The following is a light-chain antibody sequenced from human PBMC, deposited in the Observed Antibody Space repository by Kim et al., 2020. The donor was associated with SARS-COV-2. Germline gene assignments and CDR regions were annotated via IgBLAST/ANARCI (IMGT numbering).Light chain of an antibody. CDR1: HGAVTGTHR. V-gene: IGLV7-46*01. CDR2: ETS. J-gene: IGLJ3*02. Sequence: PGVTVPLLGGSVHGAVTGTHRPYWFQHKPAQAPKTVIFETSNTPSWTPARFSGSLLGGKAALTLSGAQPEDEGDYYCLLSYSGFRVFGGGTKLAVL. CDR3: LLSYSGFRV.